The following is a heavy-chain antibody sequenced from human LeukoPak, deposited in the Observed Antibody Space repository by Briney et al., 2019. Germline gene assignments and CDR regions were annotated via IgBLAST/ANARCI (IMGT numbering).Heavy chain of an antibody. J-gene: IGHJ4*02. CDR3: RAAAGIL. CDR1: GGSISSSSYY. CDR2: IHYSGST. V-gene: IGHV4-39*01. D-gene: IGHD6-13*01. Sequence: SETLSLTCTVSGGSISSSSYYWGWIRQPPGKGLEWIGSIHYSGSTYYNPSLKSRVTISVDTSKNQFSLKLSSVTAADTAVYYCRAAAGILWGQGTLVTVSS.